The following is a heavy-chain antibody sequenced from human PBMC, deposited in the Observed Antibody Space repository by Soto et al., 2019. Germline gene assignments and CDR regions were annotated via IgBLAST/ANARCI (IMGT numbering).Heavy chain of an antibody. J-gene: IGHJ4*02. CDR3: ASYRLFLLDF. CDR2: INSNGRTI. Sequence: GGSLRLSCAASGFTFSDYWMHWVRQAPGEGLVWVSRINSNGRTISYADSVKGRFTISRDNAKNTVYLQMNSLRAEDTFVYYCASYRLFLLDFWGQGAPVTVSS. V-gene: IGHV3-74*01. D-gene: IGHD3-22*01. CDR1: GFTFSDYW.